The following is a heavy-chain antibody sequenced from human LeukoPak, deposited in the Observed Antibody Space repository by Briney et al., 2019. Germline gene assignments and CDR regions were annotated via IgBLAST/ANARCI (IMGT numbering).Heavy chain of an antibody. D-gene: IGHD1-26*01. Sequence: RSGGSLRLSCAASGFTFSSYGMHWVRQAPGKGLEWVAVISYDGSNKYYADSVKGRFTISRDNSKNTLYLQMNSLRAEDTAVYYCAKGQWTLARELLLEGMWFDYWGQGTLVTVSS. CDR1: GFTFSSYG. CDR2: ISYDGSNK. V-gene: IGHV3-30*18. CDR3: AKGQWTLARELLLEGMWFDY. J-gene: IGHJ4*02.